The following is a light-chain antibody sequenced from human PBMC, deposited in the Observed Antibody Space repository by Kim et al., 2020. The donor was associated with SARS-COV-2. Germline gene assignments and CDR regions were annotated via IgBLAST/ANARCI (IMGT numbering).Light chain of an antibody. J-gene: IGKJ1*01. CDR2: SAS. V-gene: IGKV3-20*01. CDR1: QGVTRNY. CDR3: QQYGSSSGT. Sequence: SPGHRATLSGRPSQGVTRNYLAWYQQKPGKAPRLLIRSASGRATGIPDRFSGSGSGTDFTLTISRLEPEDFAVYYCQQYGSSSGTFGPGTKVDIK.